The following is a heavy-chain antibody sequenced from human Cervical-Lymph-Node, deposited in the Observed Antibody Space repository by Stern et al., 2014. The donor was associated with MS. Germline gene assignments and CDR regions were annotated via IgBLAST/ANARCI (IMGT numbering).Heavy chain of an antibody. J-gene: IGHJ5*02. CDR3: ATEVGGDPNWFDP. Sequence: QVQLVESGTEVKRPGSSVRVSCKASGGTFSTYPISWVRQAPGQGLEWMGRLIPIFGTSKYAQKFQGRVTMTADEATSTAYVELTSLSSEDTAVYYCATEVGGDPNWFDPWGQGTLVTVSS. CDR1: GGTFSTYP. V-gene: IGHV1-69*01. D-gene: IGHD2-21*02. CDR2: LIPIFGTS.